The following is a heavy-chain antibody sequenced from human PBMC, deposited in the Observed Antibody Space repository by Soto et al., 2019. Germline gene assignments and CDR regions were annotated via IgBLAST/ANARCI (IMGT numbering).Heavy chain of an antibody. D-gene: IGHD1-1*01. Sequence: QVQLQQWGAGLLKPSETLSLTCAVYGGFVSSGSYYWSWIRQPPGKGLEWIGEMSHSGGTHFNPSLKSRVTISVDTSKNKFSLKMSSVTDADTALYYCARVERGTATTVVDAFDIWGPGTMVTVSS. V-gene: IGHV4-34*01. CDR3: ARVERGTATTVVDAFDI. J-gene: IGHJ3*02. CDR1: GGFVSSGSYY. CDR2: MSHSGGT.